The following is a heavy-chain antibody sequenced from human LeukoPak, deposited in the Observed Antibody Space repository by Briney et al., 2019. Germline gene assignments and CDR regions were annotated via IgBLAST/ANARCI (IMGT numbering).Heavy chain of an antibody. CDR2: MNPNSGNT. CDR1: GYTFTSYD. CDR3: ARKYLYGSGKPHFDY. D-gene: IGHD3-10*01. Sequence: AASVKASCKASGYTFTSYDINWVRQATGQGLEWMGWMNPNSGNTGYVQKFQGRVTMTRNTSISTAYMELSSLRSDDTAVYYCARKYLYGSGKPHFDYWGQGTLVTVSS. J-gene: IGHJ4*02. V-gene: IGHV1-8*01.